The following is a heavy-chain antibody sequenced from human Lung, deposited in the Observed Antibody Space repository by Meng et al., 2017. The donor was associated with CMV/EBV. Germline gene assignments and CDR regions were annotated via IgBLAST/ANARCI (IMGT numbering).Heavy chain of an antibody. J-gene: IGHJ4*02. CDR1: GGSISTSDW. V-gene: IGHV4-4*02. CDR2: VYHTGST. Sequence: SCAVSGGSISTSDWWSWVRQPPGKRLEWIGEVYHTGSTNYNPSLKSRVIISVDMSKNQFSLNLSSVTAADTAVYYCARDSPGGYEGYWGQGILVAVSS. D-gene: IGHD2-15*01. CDR3: ARDSPGGYEGY.